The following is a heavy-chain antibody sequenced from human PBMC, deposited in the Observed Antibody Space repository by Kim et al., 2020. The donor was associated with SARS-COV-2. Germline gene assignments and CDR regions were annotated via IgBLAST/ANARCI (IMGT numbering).Heavy chain of an antibody. D-gene: IGHD3-22*01. CDR2: IGAKNDDT. J-gene: IGHJ4*02. V-gene: IGHV1-18*04. CDR3: ARGPDYFERSEYASYFLQF. Sequence: ASVKVSCKASGYTFNAYGISWVRQAPGQGLEWMGWIGAKNDDTNSAQRFQDRLTMTTDTSTNTAHMELRSLRSDDTAVYYCARGPDYFERSEYASYFLQFWGQGTLVTVSS. CDR1: GYTFNAYG.